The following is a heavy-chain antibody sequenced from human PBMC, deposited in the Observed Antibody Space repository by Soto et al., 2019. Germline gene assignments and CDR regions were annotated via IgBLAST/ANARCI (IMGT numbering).Heavy chain of an antibody. Sequence: QVQLQESGPGLVKPSQTLSLTCTVSGGSLTSGGYYWSWIRQHPGKGLEWIGYIYHSGSTYYNPSLKNRVSLSVSTSKNQFSLKLSSVTAADTAVYYCAKSRLEQYFFDSWGQGTLVSVSS. CDR2: IYHSGST. V-gene: IGHV4-31*03. J-gene: IGHJ4*02. CDR3: AKSRLEQYFFDS. CDR1: GGSLTSGGYY.